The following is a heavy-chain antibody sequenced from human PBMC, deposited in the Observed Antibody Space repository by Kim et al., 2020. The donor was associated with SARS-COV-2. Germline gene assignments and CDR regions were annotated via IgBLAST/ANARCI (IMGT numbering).Heavy chain of an antibody. V-gene: IGHV3-30-3*01. CDR3: VRDPWELRGKDAFDI. CDR1: GFTFSSYA. D-gene: IGHD1-26*01. J-gene: IGHJ3*02. Sequence: GGSLRLSCAASGFTFSSYAMHWVRQAPGKGLEWVAVISYDGSNKYYADSVKGRFTISRDNSKNTLYLQMNSLRAEDTAVYYCVRDPWELRGKDAFDIWGQGTMVTVSS. CDR2: ISYDGSNK.